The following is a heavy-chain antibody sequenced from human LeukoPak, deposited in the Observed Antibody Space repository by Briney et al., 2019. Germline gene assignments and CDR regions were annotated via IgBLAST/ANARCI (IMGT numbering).Heavy chain of an antibody. CDR1: GFTFTNYA. D-gene: IGHD4-17*01. CDR3: AKREKGTTGRFFDY. Sequence: GSLRPSCAASGFTFTNYAMTWVRQAPGKGLEWVSGISEGVGNTYYADSVKGRFTISRDHSKNTLYLQMNSLRAEDTALYYCAKREKGTTGRFFDYWGQGTLVTVSS. V-gene: IGHV3-23*01. J-gene: IGHJ4*02. CDR2: ISEGVGNT.